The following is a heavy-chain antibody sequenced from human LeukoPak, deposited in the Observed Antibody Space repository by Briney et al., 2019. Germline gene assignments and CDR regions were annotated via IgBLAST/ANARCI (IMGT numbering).Heavy chain of an antibody. V-gene: IGHV1-46*01. Sequence: GASVKVSCKASGYSFTSHYMHWVRQAPGQGLEWMGLINPSGSSTLYARKFQGRVTMTRDMSTTTDYMELSSLRSEDTAVYYCVRSGRGNYYYYYMDVWGKGTTITVSS. CDR1: GYSFTSHY. D-gene: IGHD1-1*01. CDR2: INPSGSST. J-gene: IGHJ6*03. CDR3: VRSGRGNYYYYYMDV.